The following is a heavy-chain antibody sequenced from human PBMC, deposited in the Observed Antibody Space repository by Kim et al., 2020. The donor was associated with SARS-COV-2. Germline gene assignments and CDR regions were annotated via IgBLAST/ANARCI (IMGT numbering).Heavy chain of an antibody. D-gene: IGHD6-6*01. CDR1: GFTFSSYG. J-gene: IGHJ4*02. V-gene: IGHV3-33*01. Sequence: GGSLRLSCAASGFTFSSYGMHWVRQAPGKGLEWVAVIWYDGSNKYYADSVKGRFTISRDNSKNTLYLQMNSLRAEDTAVYYCASERVAARGPPYFDYWGQGTLVTVSS. CDR2: IWYDGSNK. CDR3: ASERVAARGPPYFDY.